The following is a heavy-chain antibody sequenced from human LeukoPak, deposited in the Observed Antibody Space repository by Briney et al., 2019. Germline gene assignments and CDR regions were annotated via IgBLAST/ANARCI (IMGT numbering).Heavy chain of an antibody. D-gene: IGHD3-22*01. CDR1: GGSISSRDHY. V-gene: IGHV4-31*03. CDR3: ARALYYSSGYFFFDY. CDR2: IFYSGST. Sequence: SETLSLTCSVSGGSISSRDHYWSWIRQHPGKGLEWIGYIFYSGSTHYNPSLKSRVTISVDPSKNQFSLKLSSVTAADTAVYYCARALYYSSGYFFFDYWGQGILVTVSS. J-gene: IGHJ4*02.